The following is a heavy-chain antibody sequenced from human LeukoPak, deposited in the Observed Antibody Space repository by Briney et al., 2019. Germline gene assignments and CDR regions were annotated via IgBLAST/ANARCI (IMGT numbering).Heavy chain of an antibody. V-gene: IGHV3-7*01. D-gene: IGHD5-18*01. Sequence: PGGSLRLSCAASGFTFSRDWMYWVRQAPGKGLEWVANIKQDGSAKPYVDSVKGRFTISRDNSKNTLYLQMNSLRAEDTAVYYCARARQLWSQYYFDYWGQGTLVTVSS. J-gene: IGHJ4*02. CDR1: GFTFSRDW. CDR3: ARARQLWSQYYFDY. CDR2: IKQDGSAK.